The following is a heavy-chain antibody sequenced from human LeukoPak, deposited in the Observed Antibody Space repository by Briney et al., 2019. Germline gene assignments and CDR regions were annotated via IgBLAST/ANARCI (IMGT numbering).Heavy chain of an antibody. V-gene: IGHV4-4*02. CDR1: GGSVISTNW. CDR3: AREGGFYRPLDY. D-gene: IGHD3-3*01. J-gene: IGHJ4*02. Sequence: SETQSLTCGVSGGSVISTNWWTWVRQPPGKGLEWIGEVHLDGRTNYNPSLESRLTISVDLSENHVSLKLTSVTAADTAVYYCAREGGFYRPLDYSGQGTLVTVSS. CDR2: VHLDGRT.